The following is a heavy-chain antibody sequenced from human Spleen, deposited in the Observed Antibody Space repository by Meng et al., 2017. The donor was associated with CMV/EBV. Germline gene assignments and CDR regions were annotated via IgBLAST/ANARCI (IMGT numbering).Heavy chain of an antibody. V-gene: IGHV3-30*02. D-gene: IGHD6-6*01. CDR3: AKAAGRGSSSSGYFDY. Sequence: GGSLRLSCAASGFTFSSYGIHWVRQAPGKGLEWVAFIRYDGSSKYYADSVRGRFTISRDNSKNSLYLQMNSLRAEDTALYYCAKAAGRGSSSSGYFDYWGQGTLVTVSS. CDR2: IRYDGSSK. J-gene: IGHJ4*02. CDR1: GFTFSSYG.